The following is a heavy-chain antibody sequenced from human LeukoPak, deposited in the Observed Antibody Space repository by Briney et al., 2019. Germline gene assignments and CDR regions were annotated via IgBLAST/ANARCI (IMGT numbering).Heavy chain of an antibody. V-gene: IGHV4-59*12. Sequence: PSETLSLTCTVSGGSISSYYWSWIRQPPGKGLEWIGYIFYSGSTNYNPSLESRVTMSVDTSKNQFSLKLRSVTAADTAVYYCAREEVKGKNFDYWGQGTLVTVSS. CDR1: GGSISSYY. D-gene: IGHD4-11*01. J-gene: IGHJ4*02. CDR3: AREEVKGKNFDY. CDR2: IFYSGST.